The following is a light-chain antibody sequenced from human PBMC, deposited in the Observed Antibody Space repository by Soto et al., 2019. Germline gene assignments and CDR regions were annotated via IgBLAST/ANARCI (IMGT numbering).Light chain of an antibody. CDR1: QTVRNSN. CDR3: QQYSDWPLT. V-gene: IGKV3-15*01. CDR2: GAS. Sequence: EIVLTQSPATLSLSPGERATLSCRASQTVRNSNLAWYQQKPGQAPRVLIYGASTWATGIPTRFSGSGSGTEFTLTISRLQSEDFAVYYCQQYSDWPLTFGGGTKVEI. J-gene: IGKJ4*01.